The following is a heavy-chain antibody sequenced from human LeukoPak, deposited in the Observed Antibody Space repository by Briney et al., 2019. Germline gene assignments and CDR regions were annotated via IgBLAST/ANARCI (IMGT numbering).Heavy chain of an antibody. Sequence: GGSLRLSCSASGFTFSSYAMHWVRQAPGKGLECVSAISRNGGSTYYADSVKGRFTISRDNSKNTLYLQMSSLRAEDTAVYYCVKEGAAGIAVAGTFDYWGQGTLVTVSS. CDR2: ISRNGGST. CDR3: VKEGAAGIAVAGTFDY. J-gene: IGHJ4*02. D-gene: IGHD6-19*01. V-gene: IGHV3-64D*06. CDR1: GFTFSSYA.